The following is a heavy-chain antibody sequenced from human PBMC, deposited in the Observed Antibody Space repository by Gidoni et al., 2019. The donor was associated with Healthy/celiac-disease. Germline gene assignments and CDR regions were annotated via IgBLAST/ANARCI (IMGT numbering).Heavy chain of an antibody. V-gene: IGHV4-59*01. D-gene: IGHD3-3*01. CDR1: GGSISSYY. CDR3: ASLSYYDFWSGYYTPGMDV. CDR2: LYYSGST. J-gene: IGHJ6*02. Sequence: QVQLQESGPGLVKPSATLSLTCTVSGGSISSYYWSWIRQPPGKGLEWIGYLYYSGSTNYNPSLKSRVTISVDTSKNQFSLKLSSVTAADTAVYYCASLSYYDFWSGYYTPGMDVWGQGTTVTVSS.